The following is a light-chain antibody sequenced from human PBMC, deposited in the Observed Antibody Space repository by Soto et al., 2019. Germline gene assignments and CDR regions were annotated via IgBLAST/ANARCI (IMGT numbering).Light chain of an antibody. J-gene: IGKJ1*01. CDR2: AAS. CDR3: QQYDNLPPTWT. CDR1: QGIRND. V-gene: IGKV1-6*01. Sequence: AIKMTQSPSSLSASVGDRVTITCRASQGIRNDLGWYQQEPGKAPKLLIYAASSLESGVPSRFSGSGSGTDFTFTISSMQPEDIATYYCQQYDNLPPTWTFGQGTKVDIK.